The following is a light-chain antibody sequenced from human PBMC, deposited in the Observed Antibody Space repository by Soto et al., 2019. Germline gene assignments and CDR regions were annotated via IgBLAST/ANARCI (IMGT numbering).Light chain of an antibody. CDR1: QSISNH. V-gene: IGKV1-5*01. CDR2: DAS. Sequence: DIQMTQSPSSLSASVEDRVIVTCRASQSISNHLNWYQQKPGKAPKLLIYDASTLESGVPSRFSGSGSGTEFTLAISSLQPDDFATYYCQQYDNYRAFGQGTKVDIK. CDR3: QQYDNYRA. J-gene: IGKJ1*01.